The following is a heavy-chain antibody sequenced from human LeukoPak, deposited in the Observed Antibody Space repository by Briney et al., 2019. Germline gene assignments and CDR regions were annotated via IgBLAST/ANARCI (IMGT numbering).Heavy chain of an antibody. J-gene: IGHJ4*02. CDR3: AKALGRDGYNSGDY. D-gene: IGHD5-24*01. V-gene: IGHV3-30*02. CDR1: GFTFSSYG. CDR2: IRYDGSNK. Sequence: GGSLRLSCAASGFTFSSYGMHWARQAPGKGLEWVAFIRYDGSNKYYADSVKGRFTISRDNSKNTLYLQMNSLRAEDTAVYYCAKALGRDGYNSGDYWGQGTLVTVSS.